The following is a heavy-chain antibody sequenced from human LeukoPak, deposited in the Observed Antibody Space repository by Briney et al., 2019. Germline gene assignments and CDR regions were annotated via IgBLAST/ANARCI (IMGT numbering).Heavy chain of an antibody. CDR3: ARDPRNKGFDP. J-gene: IGHJ5*02. CDR1: GFTFSSYE. CDR2: ISSSGSTI. V-gene: IGHV3-48*03. D-gene: IGHD1/OR15-1a*01. Sequence: TGGSLRLSCAASGFTFSSYEMNWVRQAPGKGLEWVSYISSSGSTIYYADSVKGRFTISRDNAKNTLYLQMNSLRVEDTAVYYCARDPRNKGFDPWGQGTLVTVSS.